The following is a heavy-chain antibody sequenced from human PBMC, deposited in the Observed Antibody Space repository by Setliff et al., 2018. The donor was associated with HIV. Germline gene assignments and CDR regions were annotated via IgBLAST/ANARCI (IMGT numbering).Heavy chain of an antibody. CDR1: GYRFTDFY. V-gene: IGHV1-2*02. CDR3: ARRAEDLAINPPSFDYYFDY. J-gene: IGHJ4*02. D-gene: IGHD3-9*01. Sequence: ASVKVSCKTFGYRFTDFYVNWVRQAPGQGLEWMGWINPKSGATKNAQKFQGRVTMTRDTSISTVYMELSSLRSDDTALYFCARRAEDLAINPPSFDYYFDYRGQGTPVTVSS. CDR2: INPKSGAT.